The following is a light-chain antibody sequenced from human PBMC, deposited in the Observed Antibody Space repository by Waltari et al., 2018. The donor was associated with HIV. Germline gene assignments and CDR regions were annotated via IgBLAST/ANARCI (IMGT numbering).Light chain of an antibody. CDR3: QWYDNSLNRWV. CDR2: NNY. CDR1: SANIGAGHD. Sequence: QSTLTQPPSVSGAPGQWVTISCTGISANIGAGHDVQWFQQAPGTAPKLLSYNNYERPSGVPDRFCGSKSGTSASLAITGLQADDESDYYCQWYDNSLNRWVFGGGTKLTVL. V-gene: IGLV1-40*01. J-gene: IGLJ3*02.